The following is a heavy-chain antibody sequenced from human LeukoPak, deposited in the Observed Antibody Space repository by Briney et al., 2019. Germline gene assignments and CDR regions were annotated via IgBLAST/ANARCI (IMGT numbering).Heavy chain of an antibody. V-gene: IGHV3-53*01. CDR3: ARDSHSGSYYRLDY. CDR2: IYSGGST. J-gene: IGHJ4*02. D-gene: IGHD1-26*01. CDR1: EFIVSSNY. Sequence: LSGGSLRLSCAASEFIVSSNYMSWVRQAPGKGLEWVSVIYSGGSTYYADSVKGRFTISRDNSKNTLYPQMNSLRAEDTAVYYCARDSHSGSYYRLDYWGQGTLVTVSS.